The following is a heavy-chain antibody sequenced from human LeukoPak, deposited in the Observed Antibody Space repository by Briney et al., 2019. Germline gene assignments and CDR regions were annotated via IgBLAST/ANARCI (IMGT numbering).Heavy chain of an antibody. Sequence: ASVKVSCKASGYTFTSYAMHWVRQAPGQRLEWMGWINAGNGNTKYSQRFQGRVTITRDTSASTAYMELSSLRSEDTAVYYCVRSYYYDSSGYYSFGCWGQGTLVTVSS. CDR2: INAGNGNT. CDR3: VRSYYYDSSGYYSFGC. V-gene: IGHV1-3*01. CDR1: GYTFTSYA. D-gene: IGHD3-22*01. J-gene: IGHJ4*02.